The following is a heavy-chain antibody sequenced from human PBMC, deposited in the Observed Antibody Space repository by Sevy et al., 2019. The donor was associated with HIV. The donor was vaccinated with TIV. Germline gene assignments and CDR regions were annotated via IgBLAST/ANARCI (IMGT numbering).Heavy chain of an antibody. CDR3: AKVAHYYGSGSETNYYYGMDV. D-gene: IGHD3-10*01. CDR1: AFTFSSYA. CDR2: ISGSGGST. Sequence: GGSLRLSCAASAFTFSSYAMSWVRQAPGKGLEWVSAISGSGGSTYYADSVKGRFTISRDNSKNTLYLQMNSLRAEDTAVYYCAKVAHYYGSGSETNYYYGMDVWGQGTTVTVSS. J-gene: IGHJ6*02. V-gene: IGHV3-23*01.